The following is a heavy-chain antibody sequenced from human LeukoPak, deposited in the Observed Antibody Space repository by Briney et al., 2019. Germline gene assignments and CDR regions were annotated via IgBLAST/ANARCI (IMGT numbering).Heavy chain of an antibody. D-gene: IGHD3-22*01. J-gene: IGHJ4*02. CDR2: IYTSGST. Sequence: PSETLSLTCAVSGGLNISHYGRWLRQPAGKGLEWIGRIYTSGSTNYNPSLKSRVTMSVDTSKNQFSLKLSSVTAADTAVYYCACSRLYYYESSGYPDQTDYWGQGTLVTVSS. V-gene: IGHV4-4*07. CDR3: ACSRLYYYESSGYPDQTDY. CDR1: GGLNISHY.